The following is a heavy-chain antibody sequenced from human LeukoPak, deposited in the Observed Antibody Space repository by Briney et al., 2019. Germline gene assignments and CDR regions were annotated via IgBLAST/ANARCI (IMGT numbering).Heavy chain of an antibody. J-gene: IGHJ4*02. CDR2: IYSGGST. CDR3: ARRGREAPSGSYDY. Sequence: GGSLRLSCAASGLTVSSNYMSWVRQAPGKGLEWVSVIYSGGSTYYADSVKGRFTISRDNSKNPLYLQMNSLRAEDTAVYYCARRGREAPSGSYDYWGQGTLVTVSS. CDR1: GLTVSSNY. V-gene: IGHV3-66*02. D-gene: IGHD1-26*01.